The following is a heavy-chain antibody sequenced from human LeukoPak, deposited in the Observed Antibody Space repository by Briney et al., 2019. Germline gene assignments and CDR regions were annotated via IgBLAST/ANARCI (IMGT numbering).Heavy chain of an antibody. V-gene: IGHV4-39*01. J-gene: IGHJ4*02. Sequence: PSETLSLTCTVPGGSISSSSYDWGWIRQPPGKGLEWIGSIYYSGSTYYNPSLKSRVTISVDSSKSQFSLKLSSVTAADTSVYYCSRHYSGSYFDYWGQGSLVSVSS. CDR3: SRHYSGSYFDY. D-gene: IGHD1-26*01. CDR2: IYYSGST. CDR1: GGSISSSSYD.